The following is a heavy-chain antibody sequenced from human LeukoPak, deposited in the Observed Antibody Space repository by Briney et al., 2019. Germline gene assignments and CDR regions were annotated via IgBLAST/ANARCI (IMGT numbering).Heavy chain of an antibody. D-gene: IGHD3-22*01. V-gene: IGHV4-39*07. CDR3: ARSGDSSGYYFALKNDAFDI. J-gene: IGHJ3*02. Sequence: PSQTLSLTCTVSGGSISSGSYYWSWIRQPPGKGLEWIGEINHSGSTNYNPSLKSRVTISVDTSKNQFSLKLSSVTAADTAVYYCARSGDSSGYYFALKNDAFDIWGQGTMVTVSS. CDR1: GGSISSGSYY. CDR2: INHSGST.